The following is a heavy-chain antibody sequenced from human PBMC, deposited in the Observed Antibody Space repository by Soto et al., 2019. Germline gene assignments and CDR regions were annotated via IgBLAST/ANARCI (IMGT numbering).Heavy chain of an antibody. J-gene: IGHJ4*02. V-gene: IGHV4-59*01. CDR3: ARDRGYGDPFDY. D-gene: IGHD4-17*01. CDR2: IYYSGST. Sequence: ASETQSLTCTASGGSISSYYWSWIRQPPGKGLEWIGYIYYSGSTNYNPSLKSRVTISVDTSKNQFSLRLSSVTAADTAVYYCARDRGYGDPFDYWGQGTLVTVSS. CDR1: GGSISSYY.